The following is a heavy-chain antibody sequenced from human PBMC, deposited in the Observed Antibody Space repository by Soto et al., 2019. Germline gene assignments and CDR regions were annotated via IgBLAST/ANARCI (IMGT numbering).Heavy chain of an antibody. CDR1: DYTFSNLW. V-gene: IGHV5-51*01. Sequence: ESLKLSCKTSDYTFSNLWSAWVRQMPGKGLEWMGSIYPGDSDVKYSPSFQGQVTISVDRSLNTAYLQWDSLKASDTGKYFCARREYHHDFQYWGQGILVTVSS. CDR2: IYPGDSDV. CDR3: ARREYHHDFQY. J-gene: IGHJ4*01.